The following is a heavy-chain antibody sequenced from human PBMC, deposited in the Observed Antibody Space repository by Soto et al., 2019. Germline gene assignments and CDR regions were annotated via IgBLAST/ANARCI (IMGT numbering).Heavy chain of an antibody. CDR2: IIPIFGTA. Sequence: VKVSCKASGGTFSIYAISWVRQAPGQGLEWMGGIIPIFGTANYAQKFQGRVTITADESTSTAYMELSSLRSEDTAVYYCARDKRPKVKGGXARTKDAFDIWGQGTVVTVSS. V-gene: IGHV1-69*13. D-gene: IGHD5-12*01. CDR3: ARDKRPKVKGGXARTKDAFDI. J-gene: IGHJ3*02. CDR1: GGTFSIYA.